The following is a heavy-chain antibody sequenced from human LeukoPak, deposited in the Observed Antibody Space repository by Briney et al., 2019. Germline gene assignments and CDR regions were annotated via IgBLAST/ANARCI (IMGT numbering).Heavy chain of an antibody. CDR3: GLRLGELSEVDY. V-gene: IGHV1-69*13. J-gene: IGHJ4*02. CDR2: IIPIFGTA. CDR1: GGTFSSYA. D-gene: IGHD3-16*02. Sequence: GASVKVSCKASGGTFSSYAISWVRHAPGQGLEWMGGIIPIFGTANYAQKFQGRVTITADESTSTAYMELSSLRSEDTAVYYCGLRLGELSEVDYWGQGTLVTVSS.